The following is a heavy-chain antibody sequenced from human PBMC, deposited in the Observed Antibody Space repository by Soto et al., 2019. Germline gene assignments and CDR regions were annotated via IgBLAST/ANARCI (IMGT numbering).Heavy chain of an antibody. V-gene: IGHV1-18*01. CDR1: GYTFTSYG. Sequence: QVQLVQSGAEVKKPGASVKVSCKASGYTFTSYGISWVRQAPGQGLEWMGWISAYNGNTNYAQKLQGRVTMTTDTSTSTAYMELRSLRSDDTAVDYCARDEPYSSSSRETHEAAYDYYYYGMDVWGQGTTVTVSS. D-gene: IGHD6-6*01. CDR2: ISAYNGNT. CDR3: ARDEPYSSSSRETHEAAYDYYYYGMDV. J-gene: IGHJ6*02.